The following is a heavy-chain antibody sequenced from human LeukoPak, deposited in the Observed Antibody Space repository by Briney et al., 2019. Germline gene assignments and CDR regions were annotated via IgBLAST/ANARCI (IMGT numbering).Heavy chain of an antibody. CDR1: GGTFSSYA. V-gene: IGHV1-69*05. Sequence: GASVKVSCKASGGTFSSYAISWVRQAPGQGLEWVGGIIPIFGTANFAQKFQGRVTITTDESTSTAYMELSSLRSEDTAVYYCARVRNSSPSRRAFDIWGQGTMVTVSS. D-gene: IGHD6-6*01. CDR2: IIPIFGTA. CDR3: ARVRNSSPSRRAFDI. J-gene: IGHJ3*02.